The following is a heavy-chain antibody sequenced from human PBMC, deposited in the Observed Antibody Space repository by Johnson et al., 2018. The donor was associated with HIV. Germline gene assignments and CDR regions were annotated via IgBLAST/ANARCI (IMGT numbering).Heavy chain of an antibody. D-gene: IGHD1-26*01. CDR3: ARFTERYSGSSIPHDAFDI. J-gene: IGHJ3*02. CDR1: GFTFDDYG. CDR2: INWNGGST. V-gene: IGHV3-20*04. Sequence: VQLVESGGGVVRPGGSLRLSCAASGFTFDDYGMSWVRQAPGKGLEWVSGINWNGGSTGYADSVKGRFTLSRYNAKNSLYLQMNSLRAEDTALYYGARFTERYSGSSIPHDAFDIWGQGTMVTVSS.